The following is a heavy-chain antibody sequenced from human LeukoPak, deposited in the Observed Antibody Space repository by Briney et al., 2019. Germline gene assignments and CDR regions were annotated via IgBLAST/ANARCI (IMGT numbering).Heavy chain of an antibody. CDR3: ARGKAGTSY. CDR2: IYSGGST. D-gene: IGHD6-19*01. J-gene: IGHJ4*02. V-gene: IGHV3-66*01. Sequence: PGGSLRLSCAASGFTFSSYWMSWVRQAPGKGLEWVSVIYSGGSTYYADSVKGRFTISRDNSKNTLYLQMNSLRAEDTAVYYCARGKAGTSYWGQGTLVTVSS. CDR1: GFTFSSYW.